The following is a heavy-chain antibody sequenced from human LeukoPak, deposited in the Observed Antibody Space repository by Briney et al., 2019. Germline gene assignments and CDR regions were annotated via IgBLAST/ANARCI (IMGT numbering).Heavy chain of an antibody. V-gene: IGHV1-2*02. Sequence: GASLKVSCKASGYTFSNYHMHWLRQTPAQGLEWLGWLDPNNGDTNYAQRFQGRVTMTRDTSINTVYMELRSLRFDDTAVYFCARAGRGTMRTITMVRGAPNYWGQGTLVTVSS. J-gene: IGHJ4*02. CDR1: GYTFSNYH. D-gene: IGHD3-10*01. CDR3: ARAGRGTMRTITMVRGAPNY. CDR2: LDPNNGDT.